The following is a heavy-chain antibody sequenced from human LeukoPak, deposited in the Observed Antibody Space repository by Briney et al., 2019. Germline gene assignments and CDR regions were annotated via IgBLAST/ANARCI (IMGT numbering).Heavy chain of an antibody. V-gene: IGHV1-24*01. CDR2: FDPEDGET. D-gene: IGHD5-18*01. CDR1: GYTLTELS. Sequence: ASVKVSCKVSGYTLTELSMHWVRQAPGKGLEWMGGFDPEDGETIYAQKFQGRVTMTEDTSTDTAYMELSSLRSEDTAVYYCATAAILYSYVTHRGQGTLVTVSS. CDR3: ATAAILYSYVTH. J-gene: IGHJ4*02.